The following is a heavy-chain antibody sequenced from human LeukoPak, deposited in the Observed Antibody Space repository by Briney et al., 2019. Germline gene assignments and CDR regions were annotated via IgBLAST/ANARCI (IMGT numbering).Heavy chain of an antibody. D-gene: IGHD6-13*01. V-gene: IGHV3-9*01. Sequence: PGGSLRLSCAAPGFTFDDYAMHWVRQAPGKGLEWVSGISWNSGSIGYADSVKGRFTISRDNAKNSLYLQMNSLRAEDTALYYCAKDKGYSSSWYSAFDIWGQGTMVTVSS. CDR1: GFTFDDYA. J-gene: IGHJ3*02. CDR2: ISWNSGSI. CDR3: AKDKGYSSSWYSAFDI.